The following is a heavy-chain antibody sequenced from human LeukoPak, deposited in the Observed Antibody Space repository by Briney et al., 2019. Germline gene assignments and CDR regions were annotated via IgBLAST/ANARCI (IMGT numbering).Heavy chain of an antibody. V-gene: IGHV3-53*01. CDR2: IYSRDVT. Sequence: GGSLRLSCAASGFSVSSNSMSWVRQAPGKGLECVSIIYSRDVTSYADSVKDRFTISRDSDKSTLFLQMDSLRSDDTAVYYCARVLAAIALRDYHYVDVWGKGTTVTVSS. J-gene: IGHJ6*03. CDR3: ARVLAAIALRDYHYVDV. CDR1: GFSVSSNS. D-gene: IGHD6-19*01.